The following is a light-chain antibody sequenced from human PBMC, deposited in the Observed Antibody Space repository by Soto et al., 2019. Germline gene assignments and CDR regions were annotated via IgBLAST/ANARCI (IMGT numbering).Light chain of an antibody. Sequence: EIVLTQSPDTLSLSPGERATLSCRASQSVDSRYLAWYQQKRGQAPRLVIHAVSRRATGIPDRFSVCGSGTDFALTISRLEPEYFADYYCQQYGNSPRYSFGQGTKLQIK. CDR2: AVS. CDR1: QSVDSRY. V-gene: IGKV3-20*01. J-gene: IGKJ2*03. CDR3: QQYGNSPRYS.